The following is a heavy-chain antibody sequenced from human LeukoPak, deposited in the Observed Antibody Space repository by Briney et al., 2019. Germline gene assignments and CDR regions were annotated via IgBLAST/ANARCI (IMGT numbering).Heavy chain of an antibody. CDR2: IKQDESAK. Sequence: PGGSLTLSCAASGFTLSSYWMYWVRQAPGKGLEWVASIKQDESAKYYGASVKGRFAVSRDNAKNTLFLQMNSLRAEDTAVYYCARDWGYYAFDMWGQGTMVTVSS. J-gene: IGHJ3*02. CDR1: GFTLSSYW. CDR3: ARDWGYYAFDM. D-gene: IGHD2-15*01. V-gene: IGHV3-7*01.